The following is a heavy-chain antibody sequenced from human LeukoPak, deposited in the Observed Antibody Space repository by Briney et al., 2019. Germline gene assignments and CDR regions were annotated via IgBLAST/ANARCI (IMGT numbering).Heavy chain of an antibody. Sequence: SVKLSCKASGGTFSSYAISWVRQAPGQGLEWMGGIIPIFGTANYAQKIQRRVTITTDESTSTAYMVLSSLRSEDTAVYYCAGYYYDSSGYFVFDYWGQGTLVTVSS. CDR2: IIPIFGTA. D-gene: IGHD3-22*01. J-gene: IGHJ4*02. V-gene: IGHV1-69*05. CDR3: AGYYYDSSGYFVFDY. CDR1: GGTFSSYA.